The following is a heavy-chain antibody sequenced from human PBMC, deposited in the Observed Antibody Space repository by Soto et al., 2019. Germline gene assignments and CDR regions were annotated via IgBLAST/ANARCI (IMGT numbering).Heavy chain of an antibody. CDR2: VYHTGAT. CDR3: ARGGNRYSNVASGVGGFDY. CDR1: GASISGSY. Sequence: QMHLQESGPGLVKPSETLSLTCTVSGASISGSYWSWIRQSPERGLEWIAYVYHTGATNYNPSLKSRVTISLDTSKGQFSLNLTSLTTADTAVYFCARGGNRYSNVASGVGGFDYWGQGSLVTVSS. D-gene: IGHD5-12*01. V-gene: IGHV4-59*01. J-gene: IGHJ4*02.